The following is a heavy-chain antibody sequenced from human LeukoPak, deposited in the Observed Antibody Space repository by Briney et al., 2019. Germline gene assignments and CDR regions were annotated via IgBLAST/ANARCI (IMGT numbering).Heavy chain of an antibody. CDR3: AKDGRYCSSTSCQTLVDY. V-gene: IGHV3-23*01. CDR1: GFTLSSYA. D-gene: IGHD2-2*01. J-gene: IGHJ4*02. Sequence: PGGSLRLSCAASGFTLSSYAMSWVRQAPGKGLEWVSAISGSGGSTYYADSVKGRFTISRDNSKNTLYLRMNSLRAEDTAVYYCAKDGRYCSSTSCQTLVDYWGQGTLVTVSS. CDR2: ISGSGGST.